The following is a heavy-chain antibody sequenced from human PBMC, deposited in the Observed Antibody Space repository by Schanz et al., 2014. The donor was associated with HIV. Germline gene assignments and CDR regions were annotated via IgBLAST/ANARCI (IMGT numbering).Heavy chain of an antibody. CDR3: ARDLPNPYFDFSGPAGDY. Sequence: EGQLVESGGGLVKPGGSRRISCAASGFSFTNAWMSWVRQAPGKGLEWVGRIKSKTDGGTTDYAAPVKGRFTISRDDSKNTLYLQMNSLRVEDTAVYYCARDLPNPYFDFSGPAGDYWGQGALVTVSS. CDR1: GFSFTNAW. D-gene: IGHD3-22*01. J-gene: IGHJ4*02. CDR2: IKSKTDGGTT. V-gene: IGHV3-15*01.